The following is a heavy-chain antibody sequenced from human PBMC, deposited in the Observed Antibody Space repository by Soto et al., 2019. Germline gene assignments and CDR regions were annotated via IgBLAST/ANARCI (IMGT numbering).Heavy chain of an antibody. CDR3: ASLVVVAIQDWFDP. V-gene: IGHV3-21*01. J-gene: IGHJ5*02. Sequence: GGSLRLSCVGSGFTFSSHSMNWVRQAPGKGPEWVSSISSSSSSKYYADSVKGRFTISRDNAKNSVYLQMNSLRAEDTAVYYCASLVVVAIQDWFDPWGQGTLVTVSS. CDR2: ISSSSSSK. CDR1: GFTFSSHS. D-gene: IGHD2-21*01.